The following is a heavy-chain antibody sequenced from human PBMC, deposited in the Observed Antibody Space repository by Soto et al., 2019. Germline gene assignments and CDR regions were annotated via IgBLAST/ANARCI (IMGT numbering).Heavy chain of an antibody. J-gene: IGHJ4*02. V-gene: IGHV4-59*03. CDR1: GGSISGSA. Sequence: SETLSLTCTISGGSISGSAWSWIRQPPGKGLEWIGFIHDSGSYNSKSSLRSRLNMSFGPSSNQFSLKLSSVTAADTAVYYCVVRYFDWLLVEPFDYWGQGTLVTVSS. CDR2: IHDSGSY. D-gene: IGHD3-9*01. CDR3: VVRYFDWLLVEPFDY.